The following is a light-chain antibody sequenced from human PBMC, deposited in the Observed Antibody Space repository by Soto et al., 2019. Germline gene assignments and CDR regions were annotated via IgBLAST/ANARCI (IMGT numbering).Light chain of an antibody. CDR2: DAS. CDR3: QQRAGWPPT. V-gene: IGKV3-11*01. J-gene: IGKJ4*01. CDR1: QSLSSY. Sequence: EMVLTQSPATLSLSPGEGAALSCRASQSLSSYLAWYQQKPGQAPRLLIYDASNRANGIPARFTGSGSGTDFTLTISSLEPEDFAVYFCQQRAGWPPTFGGGTKVDI.